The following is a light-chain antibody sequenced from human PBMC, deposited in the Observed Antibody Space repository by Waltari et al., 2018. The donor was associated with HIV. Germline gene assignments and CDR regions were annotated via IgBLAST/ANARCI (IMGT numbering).Light chain of an antibody. CDR2: EVT. J-gene: IGLJ3*02. CDR1: SSDIGASNR. V-gene: IGLV2-18*02. Sequence: QSALTQPPSVSGSLGPSVTISCTGTSSDIGASNRVSWYQQSPGTAPKPRIYEVTHRPSGVPVLFSGSKSGNTASLTISGLQADDEADYYCSSYTTSSTWVFGGGTKLTVL. CDR3: SSYTTSSTWV.